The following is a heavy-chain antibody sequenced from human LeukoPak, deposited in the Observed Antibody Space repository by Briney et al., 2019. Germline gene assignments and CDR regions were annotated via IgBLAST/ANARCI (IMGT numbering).Heavy chain of an antibody. Sequence: ASVKVSCKASGYTFTRYDINWVGQATGQGLEWMGWMNPNSGKTGYAQKFQGRGTMTRNTSITTAYMELSSLRSEDPAVYYCVSTLYYYYYMDVWGQGTTVTVSS. J-gene: IGHJ6*03. V-gene: IGHV1-8*01. CDR3: VSTLYYYYYMDV. CDR1: GYTFTRYD. CDR2: MNPNSGKT.